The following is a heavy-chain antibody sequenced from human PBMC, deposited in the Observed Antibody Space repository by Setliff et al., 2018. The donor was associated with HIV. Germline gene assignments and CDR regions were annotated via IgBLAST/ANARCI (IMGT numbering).Heavy chain of an antibody. CDR1: GFAFSGHQ. CDR2: ISSTSTYI. CDR3: ARLGTARSFDI. D-gene: IGHD7-27*01. V-gene: IGHV3-21*06. J-gene: IGHJ4*01. Sequence: GGSLRLSCAASGFAFSGHQMNWVRQAPGKGLEWFSSISSTSTYIYYADSVRGRFTVSRDNAKNSVFLQMNRLRGEDTGVYYCARLGTARSFDIWGLGTLVTVSS.